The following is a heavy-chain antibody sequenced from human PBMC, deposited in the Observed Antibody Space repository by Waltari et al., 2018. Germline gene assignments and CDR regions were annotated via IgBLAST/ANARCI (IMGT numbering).Heavy chain of an antibody. V-gene: IGHV3-43*01. CDR2: ISWDGGST. CDR3: AKDISRSWENKGFAFDI. CDR1: GFTFDDYT. Sequence: EVQLVESGGVVVQPGGSLRLSCAASGFTFDDYTMHWVRQAPGKGLEWVSLISWDGGSTYYADSVKGRFTISRDNSKNSLYLQMNSLRTEDTALYYCAKDISRSWENKGFAFDIWGQGIMVTVSS. D-gene: IGHD6-13*01. J-gene: IGHJ3*02.